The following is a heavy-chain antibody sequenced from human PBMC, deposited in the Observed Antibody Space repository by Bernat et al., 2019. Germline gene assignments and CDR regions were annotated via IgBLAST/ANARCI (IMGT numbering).Heavy chain of an antibody. V-gene: IGHV3-15*01. D-gene: IGHD3-10*01. Sequence: QMEESGVGLVKPGGALRLSCVASGFQISDAWVRCVRRAPGKGLEWIANIKGKLEGETIDYAGSVKGSFSISRDDSNHTAFLQMNSLQTEDTAVYFRTTGYGSEWYGWGQGTLVTVP. CDR1: GFQISDAW. J-gene: IGHJ4*02. CDR2: IKGKLEGETI. CDR3: TTGYGSEWYG.